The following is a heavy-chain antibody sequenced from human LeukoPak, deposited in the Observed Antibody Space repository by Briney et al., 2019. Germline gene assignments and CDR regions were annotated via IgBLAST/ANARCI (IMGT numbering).Heavy chain of an antibody. CDR3: AKGRGYGDYADY. D-gene: IGHD4-17*01. J-gene: IGHJ4*02. Sequence: PGGSLRLSCAASGFTFSSYGMHWVRQAPGKGLEWEAVISYDGSNKYYADSVKGRFTISRDNSKNTLYLQMNSLRAEDTAVYYCAKGRGYGDYADYWGQGTLVTVSS. CDR1: GFTFSSYG. V-gene: IGHV3-30*18. CDR2: ISYDGSNK.